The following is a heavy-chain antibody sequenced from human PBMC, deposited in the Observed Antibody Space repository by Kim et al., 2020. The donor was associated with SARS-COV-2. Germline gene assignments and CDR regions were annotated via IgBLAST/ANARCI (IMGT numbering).Heavy chain of an antibody. V-gene: IGHV1-69*13. CDR1: GGTFSSYA. Sequence: SVKVSCKASGGTFSSYAISWVRQAPGQGLEWMGGIIPIFGTANYAQKFQGRVTITADESTSTAYMELSSLRSEDTAVYYCARDPWQLATFDDAFDIWGQGTMVTVSS. J-gene: IGHJ3*02. CDR3: ARDPWQLATFDDAFDI. CDR2: IIPIFGTA. D-gene: IGHD6-6*01.